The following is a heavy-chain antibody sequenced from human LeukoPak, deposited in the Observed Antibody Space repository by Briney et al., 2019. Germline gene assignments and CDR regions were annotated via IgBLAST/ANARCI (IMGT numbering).Heavy chain of an antibody. CDR1: GFTFSSYA. J-gene: IGHJ4*02. CDR3: ARERFGYCSSTSCYSV. Sequence: GGSLRLSCAASGFTFSSYAMSWVRQAPGKGLEWVSAISGSGGSTYYADSVKGRFTISRDNSKNTLYLQMNSLRAEDTAVYYCARERFGYCSSTSCYSVWGQGTLVTVPS. CDR2: ISGSGGST. D-gene: IGHD2-2*01. V-gene: IGHV3-23*01.